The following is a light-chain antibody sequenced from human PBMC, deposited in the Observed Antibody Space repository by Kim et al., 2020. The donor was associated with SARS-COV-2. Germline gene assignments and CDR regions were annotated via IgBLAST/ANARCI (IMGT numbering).Light chain of an antibody. CDR2: YDS. J-gene: IGLJ3*02. V-gene: IGLV3-21*01. Sequence: SYELTQPPSVSVAPGKTARLTCGGNNIGSKGVNWYQQRPGQAPVLVIYYDSDRPSGIPERFSGSNSGNTAALTISRVEAGDEADYYCQVWESTTDHWVFGGGTQLTVL. CDR3: QVWESTTDHWV. CDR1: NIGSKG.